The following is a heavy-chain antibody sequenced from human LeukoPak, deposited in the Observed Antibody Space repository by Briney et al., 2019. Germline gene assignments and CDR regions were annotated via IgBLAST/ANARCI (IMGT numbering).Heavy chain of an antibody. CDR3: ARVYATVVTPYFDY. V-gene: IGHV3-21*01. J-gene: IGHJ4*02. CDR1: GFTFSSYT. D-gene: IGHD4-23*01. Sequence: GGSLRLSCAASGFTFSSYTMNWVRQAPGKGLEWVSSISSSSSYIYYADSVKGRFTISRDNAKNSLYLQMNSLRAEDTAVYYCARVYATVVTPYFDYWGQGTLVTVSS. CDR2: ISSSSSYI.